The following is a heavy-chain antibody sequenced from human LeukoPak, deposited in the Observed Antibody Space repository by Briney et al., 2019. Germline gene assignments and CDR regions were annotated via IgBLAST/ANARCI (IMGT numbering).Heavy chain of an antibody. CDR3: ARGRYYDSSLVGY. CDR1: GGSISSYY. CDR2: IYYSGST. J-gene: IGHJ4*02. Sequence: PSETLSLTCTVSGGSISSYYWSWIRQPPGKGLEWIGYIYYSGSTNYNPSLKSRVTISVDTSKNQFSLKLSSVTAADTAVYYCARGRYYDSSLVGYWGQGTLVTV. V-gene: IGHV4-59*12. D-gene: IGHD3-22*01.